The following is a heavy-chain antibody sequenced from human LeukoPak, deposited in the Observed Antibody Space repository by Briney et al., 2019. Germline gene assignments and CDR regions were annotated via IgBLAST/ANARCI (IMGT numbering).Heavy chain of an antibody. CDR1: GFTFSNYW. D-gene: IGHD3-22*01. CDR2: VKQDGSEK. Sequence: GGSLRLSCAASGFTFSNYWMTWVRQAPGKGLEWVANVKQDGSEKYYVDSVKGRFTISRDNAKNSLYLQMNSLRAEDTAVYYCARSETTYYYDSSVYFYYYYGMDVWGQGTTVTVSS. V-gene: IGHV3-7*01. CDR3: ARSETTYYYDSSVYFYYYYGMDV. J-gene: IGHJ6*02.